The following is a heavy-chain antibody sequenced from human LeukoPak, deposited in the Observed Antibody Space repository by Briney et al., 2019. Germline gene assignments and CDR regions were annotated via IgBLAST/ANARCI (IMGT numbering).Heavy chain of an antibody. D-gene: IGHD6-13*01. CDR3: ARAEGGSSWYPSAFDV. CDR2: IYYSGST. J-gene: IGHJ3*01. Sequence: SETLSLTCTVSGGSISSYYWSWIRQPPGKGLEWIGYIYYSGSTNYNPSLKSRVTISVDTSKNQFSLKLSSVTAADTAVYYCARAEGGSSWYPSAFDVWGQGTMVTVSS. V-gene: IGHV4-59*01. CDR1: GGSISSYY.